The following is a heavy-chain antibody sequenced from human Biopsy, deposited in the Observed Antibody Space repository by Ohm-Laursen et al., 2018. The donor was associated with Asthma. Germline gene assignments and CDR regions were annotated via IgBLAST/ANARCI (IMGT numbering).Heavy chain of an antibody. CDR2: INAGDGNT. CDR1: GYTFIHFA. V-gene: IGHV1-3*01. D-gene: IGHD3-9*01. J-gene: IGHJ3*02. Sequence: ASVKVSFKASGYTFIHFAIHWVRQAPGQRLEWMGWINAGDGNTKYSQKFQGRVTITRDTSASTAYMDLRSLRSEDTAMYYCARTYYDFLTGQVNDAFDMWGQGTMVTVSS. CDR3: ARTYYDFLTGQVNDAFDM.